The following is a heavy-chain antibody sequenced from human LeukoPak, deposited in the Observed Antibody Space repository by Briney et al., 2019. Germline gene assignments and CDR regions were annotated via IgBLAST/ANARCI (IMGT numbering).Heavy chain of an antibody. CDR2: ISSGSSYI. CDR1: GYTFTSYS. J-gene: IGHJ4*02. Sequence: GGSLRLSCAASGYTFTSYSMNWVRQAPGKGLEWVSFISSGSSYIYYADSVKGRFTISRDNAKKSLYLQMNSLRAEDTAVYFCARSFYDDSGYPNFDYWGQGTLVTVSS. D-gene: IGHD3-22*01. CDR3: ARSFYDDSGYPNFDY. V-gene: IGHV3-21*01.